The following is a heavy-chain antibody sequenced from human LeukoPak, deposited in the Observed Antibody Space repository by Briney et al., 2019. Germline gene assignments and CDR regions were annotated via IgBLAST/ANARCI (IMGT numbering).Heavy chain of an antibody. V-gene: IGHV3-48*03. CDR3: ASFPPDYYYYMDV. CDR2: ISSSGSTI. CDR1: GFTFSSYE. Sequence: GGSLRLSCAASGFTFSSYEMNWVRQAPGKGLEWVSYISSSGSTIYYADSAKGRFTISRDNAKNSLYLQMNSLRAEDTAVYYCASFPPDYYYYMDVWGKGTTVTVSS. J-gene: IGHJ6*03.